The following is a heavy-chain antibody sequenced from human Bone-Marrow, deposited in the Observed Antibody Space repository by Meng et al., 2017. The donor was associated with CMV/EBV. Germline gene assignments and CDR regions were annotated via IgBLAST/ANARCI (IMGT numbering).Heavy chain of an antibody. Sequence: SETLSLTCIVSGDSIVSSDYYWGCIRQPPGKGLQWIGSIYYSGSTNYNPSLKSRVTISVDTSKNQFSLKLSSVTAADTAVYYCARDGMRGSLHRAFDIWGQGTMVTVSS. CDR2: IYYSGST. V-gene: IGHV4-39*07. J-gene: IGHJ3*02. CDR3: ARDGMRGSLHRAFDI. D-gene: IGHD1-1*01. CDR1: GDSIVSSDYY.